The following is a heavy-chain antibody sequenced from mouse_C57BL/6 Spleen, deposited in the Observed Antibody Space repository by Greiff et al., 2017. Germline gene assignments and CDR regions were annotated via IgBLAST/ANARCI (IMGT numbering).Heavy chain of an antibody. D-gene: IGHD2-4*01. Sequence: QVQLQQSGAELVRPGSSVKLSCKASGYTFTSYWMHWVKQRPIQGLEWIGNIDPSDSETHYNQKFKDKATLTVDKSSSTAYMQLSSLTSEDSAVYYCAMGAYEYGPGSFDVWGTGTTVTVSS. CDR2: IDPSDSET. J-gene: IGHJ1*03. CDR1: GYTFTSYW. V-gene: IGHV1-52*01. CDR3: AMGAYEYGPGSFDV.